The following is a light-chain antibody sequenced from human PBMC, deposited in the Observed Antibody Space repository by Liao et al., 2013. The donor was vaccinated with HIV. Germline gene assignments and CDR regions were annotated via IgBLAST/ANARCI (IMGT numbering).Light chain of an antibody. V-gene: IGLV3-1*01. CDR2: QNS. Sequence: SYELTQPPSVSVSPGQTASITCSGDELGDKYACWYQQKPGQSPVLVIYQNSVRPSGIPERFSGSNSGNTATLTISGTQAMDEADYFCQAWDRSADVVFGGGTKLTVL. CDR1: ELGDKY. CDR3: QAWDRSADVV. J-gene: IGLJ2*01.